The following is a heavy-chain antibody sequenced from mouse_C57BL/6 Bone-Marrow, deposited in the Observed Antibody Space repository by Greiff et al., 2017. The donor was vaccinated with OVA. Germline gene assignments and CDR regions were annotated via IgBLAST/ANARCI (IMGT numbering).Heavy chain of an antibody. Sequence: EVMLVESGGGLVKPGGSLKLSCAASGFTFSDYGMHWVRQAPEKGLEWVAYISSGSSTIYYADTVKGRFTISRDNAKNTLFLQMTSLRSEDTAMDYCARINYGYFDVWGTGTTVTVSS. V-gene: IGHV5-17*01. CDR3: ARINYGYFDV. CDR1: GFTFSDYG. CDR2: ISSGSSTI. J-gene: IGHJ1*03.